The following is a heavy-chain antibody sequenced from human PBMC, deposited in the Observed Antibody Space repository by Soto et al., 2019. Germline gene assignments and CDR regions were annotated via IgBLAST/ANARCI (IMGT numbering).Heavy chain of an antibody. J-gene: IGHJ5*02. V-gene: IGHV4-38-2*01. CDR1: GYSISSGYY. CDR2: IYHSGST. D-gene: IGHD3-22*01. Sequence: ETLSLTCAVSGYSISSGYYWGWIRQPPGKGLEWIGSIYHSGSTYYNPSLKSRVTISVDTSKKQFSLKLSSVTAADKAVYYCARGPITTQPRFDPRGQGTMVTVSS. CDR3: ARGPITTQPRFDP.